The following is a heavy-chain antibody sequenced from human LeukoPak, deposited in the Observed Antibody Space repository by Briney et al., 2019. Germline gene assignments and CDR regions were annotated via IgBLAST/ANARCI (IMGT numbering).Heavy chain of an antibody. CDR1: GGSISSYY. Sequence: PSETLSLTCIVSGGSISSYYWSWIRQPPGEGLEWIGYIYYSGSTKHNPSLKSRVTISVDMSKNQFSLKLSSVTAADTAVYYCARALTLGAFDIWGQGTMVTVSS. V-gene: IGHV4-59*12. CDR2: IYYSGST. D-gene: IGHD3-16*01. J-gene: IGHJ3*02. CDR3: ARALTLGAFDI.